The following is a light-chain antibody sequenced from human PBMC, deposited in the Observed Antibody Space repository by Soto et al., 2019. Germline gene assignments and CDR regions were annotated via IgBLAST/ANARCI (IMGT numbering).Light chain of an antibody. CDR2: GAS. V-gene: IGKV3-15*01. J-gene: IGKJ1*01. CDR3: QQYGSSGT. Sequence: EKVLTQSPSTLAVSRGERAIRSFRASQRVGGDLAWYQRKPGQAPRLLIYGASSRAPGIPTRFSGSGSGTDFTLTISRLEPEDFAVYYCQQYGSSGTFGQGTKVDIK. CDR1: QRVGGD.